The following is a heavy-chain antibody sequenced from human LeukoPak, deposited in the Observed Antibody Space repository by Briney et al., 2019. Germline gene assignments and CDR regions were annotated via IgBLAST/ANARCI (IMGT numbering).Heavy chain of an antibody. Sequence: GGSLRLSCAASGFTFSSYWMHWVRQAPGKGLGWVSRINSDGSSTSYADSVKGRFTVSRDNAKNTLYLHMNSLRAEDTAVYYCARAYSFFSSTSCYITPFKYWGEGTLVTVSS. D-gene: IGHD2-2*02. CDR3: ARAYSFFSSTSCYITPFKY. J-gene: IGHJ4*02. CDR2: INSDGSST. CDR1: GFTFSSYW. V-gene: IGHV3-74*01.